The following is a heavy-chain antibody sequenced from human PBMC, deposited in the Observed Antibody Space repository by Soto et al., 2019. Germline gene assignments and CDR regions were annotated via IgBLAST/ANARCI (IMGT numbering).Heavy chain of an antibody. CDR1: GVTFDDYA. CDR2: ISWNSGSI. V-gene: IGHV3-9*01. Sequence: EVQLVESGGGLVQPGRSLRVSCAASGVTFDDYAMHWVRQAPGKGLEWVSGISWNSGSIGYADSVKGRFTISRDNAKNSLYLQMNSLRAEDTALYYCAKDMGEGYFDYWGQGTLVTVSS. CDR3: AKDMGEGYFDY. J-gene: IGHJ4*02.